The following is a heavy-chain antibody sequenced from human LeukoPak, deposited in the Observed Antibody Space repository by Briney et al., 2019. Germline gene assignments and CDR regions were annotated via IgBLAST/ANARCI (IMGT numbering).Heavy chain of an antibody. CDR1: GGSISNYY. D-gene: IGHD1-26*01. V-gene: IGHV4-59*01. Sequence: KASETLSLTCSVSGGSISNYYWNWIRKPPGKGLEWIGYIYYRGTTNYNPSLKNRVTISVDTSKNQFSLKPSSVTAADTAVYYCARVGFPATGWELPGNWFDPWGQGTLVTVSS. CDR2: IYYRGTT. CDR3: ARVGFPATGWELPGNWFDP. J-gene: IGHJ5*02.